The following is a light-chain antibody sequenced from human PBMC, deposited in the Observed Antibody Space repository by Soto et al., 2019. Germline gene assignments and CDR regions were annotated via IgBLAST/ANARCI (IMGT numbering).Light chain of an antibody. CDR3: TSFATGRTYV. V-gene: IGLV2-14*03. CDR2: EVN. J-gene: IGLJ1*01. CDR1: SSDIGAYDY. Sequence: QSALTQPASVSGSPGQSITISCSGTSSDIGAYDYVSWYQQHPGKAPKLIIYEVNNRFSGVSYRFSGSKSGNTASLTISGLQAEDEGDYYCTSFATGRTYVFGSGTKLTVL.